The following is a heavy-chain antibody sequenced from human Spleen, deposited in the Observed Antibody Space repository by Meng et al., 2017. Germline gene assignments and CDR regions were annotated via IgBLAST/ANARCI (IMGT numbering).Heavy chain of an antibody. V-gene: IGHV3-23*04. D-gene: IGHD2-21*01. CDR1: GFTFSSFA. CDR3: TRGLAPEGYFDL. J-gene: IGHJ2*01. Sequence: EVQLVESGGDLVQPGGSLRLSCAASGFTFSSFAMNWVRQAPGKGLEWVSTISGSGDNTYYADSVKGRFAISRDNSKNTLYLQMNSLRAEDTAVYYCTRGLAPEGYFDLWGRGTLVTVSS. CDR2: ISGSGDNT.